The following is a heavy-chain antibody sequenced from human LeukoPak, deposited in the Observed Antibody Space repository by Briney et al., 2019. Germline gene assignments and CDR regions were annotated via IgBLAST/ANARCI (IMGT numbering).Heavy chain of an antibody. Sequence: GGSLRFSCAASGFTFSSYSMNWVRRAPGKGLEWVSSISSSSSYIYYADSVKGRFTISRDNAKNSLYLQMNSLRAEDTAVYYCARDLRWFAAFDIWGQGTMVTVSS. V-gene: IGHV3-21*01. CDR3: ARDLRWFAAFDI. D-gene: IGHD3-10*01. CDR2: ISSSSSYI. J-gene: IGHJ3*02. CDR1: GFTFSSYS.